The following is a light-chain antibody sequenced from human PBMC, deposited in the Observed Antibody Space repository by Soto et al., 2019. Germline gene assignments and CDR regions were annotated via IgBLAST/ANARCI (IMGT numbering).Light chain of an antibody. Sequence: QSALTQPASVSGSPGQSITISCTGTSSDVGDYKYVSWYQQHPGKAPKLIIYEVSNRLSGISNRFSGSKSGNTASLTISGLQAEDEADYYCQSYDISLHNYVFGTGTKLTVL. CDR1: SSDVGDYKY. V-gene: IGLV2-14*01. J-gene: IGLJ1*01. CDR2: EVS. CDR3: QSYDISLHNYV.